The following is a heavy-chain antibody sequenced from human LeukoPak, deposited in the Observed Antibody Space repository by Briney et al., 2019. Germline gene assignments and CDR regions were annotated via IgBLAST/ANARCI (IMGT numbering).Heavy chain of an antibody. Sequence: GGPLRLSCAASGFTFSSYGMHWVRQAPGKGLEWVAFIRYDGSNKYYADSVKGRFTISRDNSKNTLYLQMNSLRAEDTAVYYCAKDGADYYDNSGYYSYYFDYWGQGTLVTVSS. CDR1: GFTFSSYG. V-gene: IGHV3-30*02. D-gene: IGHD3-22*01. J-gene: IGHJ4*02. CDR2: IRYDGSNK. CDR3: AKDGADYYDNSGYYSYYFDY.